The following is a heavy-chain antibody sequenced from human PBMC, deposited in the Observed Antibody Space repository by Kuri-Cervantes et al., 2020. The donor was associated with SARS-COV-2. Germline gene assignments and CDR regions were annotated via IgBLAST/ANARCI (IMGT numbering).Heavy chain of an antibody. CDR1: GGSVRSGSYY. CDR2: MYYTGST. CDR3: ARDLPGYCSGGSCGGQFGY. Sequence: GSLRLSCTVSGGSVRSGSYYWSWIRQPPGSGLEWLGYMYYTGSTNYNPSLKSRVTISVDTSKNQFSLKLSSVTAADTAVYYCARDLPGYCSGGSCGGQFGYWGQGTLVTVSS. J-gene: IGHJ4*02. V-gene: IGHV4-61*01. D-gene: IGHD2-15*01.